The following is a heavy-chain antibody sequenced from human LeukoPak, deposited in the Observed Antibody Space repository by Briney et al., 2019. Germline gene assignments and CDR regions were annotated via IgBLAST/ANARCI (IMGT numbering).Heavy chain of an antibody. Sequence: ASVKVSCKASGFTFTGYYMHWVRQAPGQGLEWMGWINLNSGDTDYAQKFQGRATMTRDTSITTAYMELSRLRYDDTAVYYCARDQPALDYWGRGALVTVSS. J-gene: IGHJ4*02. V-gene: IGHV1-2*02. CDR3: ARDQPALDY. CDR2: INLNSGDT. CDR1: GFTFTGYY.